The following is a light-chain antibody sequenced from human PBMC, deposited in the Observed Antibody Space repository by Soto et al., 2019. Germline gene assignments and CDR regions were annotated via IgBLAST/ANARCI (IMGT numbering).Light chain of an antibody. CDR1: QSVSGY. Sequence: EIVLTQSPATLSLSPGERATLSCRASQSVSGYLVWYQQKPGQAPRPLIFDAANRGTGIPARFSGSGSGTDFTLSISSLETEDFAVYYCQQRSDWPLTFGGGTKVEI. CDR3: QQRSDWPLT. CDR2: DAA. J-gene: IGKJ4*01. V-gene: IGKV3-11*01.